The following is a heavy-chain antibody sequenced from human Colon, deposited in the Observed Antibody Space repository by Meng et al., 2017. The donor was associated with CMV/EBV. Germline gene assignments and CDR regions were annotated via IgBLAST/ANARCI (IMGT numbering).Heavy chain of an antibody. Sequence: CKASGYTFSTYNINWVRQAPGQRLEWMGYINPKTGHTTYVQGFTGRFVFSLDTSVSTAYLQISSLKPDDTALYYCATGSLVAHPKAYWGQGTLVTVSS. J-gene: IGHJ4*02. D-gene: IGHD2-15*01. CDR2: INPKTGHT. CDR3: ATGSLVAHPKAY. CDR1: GYTFSTYN. V-gene: IGHV7-4-1*02.